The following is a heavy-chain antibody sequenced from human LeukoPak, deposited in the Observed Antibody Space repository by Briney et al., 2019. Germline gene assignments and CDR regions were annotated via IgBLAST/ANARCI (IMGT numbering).Heavy chain of an antibody. CDR2: ISPDGRDK. J-gene: IGHJ5*02. D-gene: IGHD3-10*01. CDR1: RFTLCSYG. CDR3: AKDGATTWFGEAT. V-gene: IGHV3-30*18. Sequence: GIPLRLSFAASRFTLCSYGVQCARQAPAKGLEWVALISPDGRDKYYGDSVKGRFTISRDNSKNTLYLQMNSPRAEDTAVYYCAKDGATTWFGEATWGQGTRVTVSS.